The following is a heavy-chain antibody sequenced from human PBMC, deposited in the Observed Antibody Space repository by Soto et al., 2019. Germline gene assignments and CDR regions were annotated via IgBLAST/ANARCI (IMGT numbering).Heavy chain of an antibody. D-gene: IGHD3-22*01. Sequence: GGSLRLSCAASGFTFSNAWMNWVRQAPGKGLEWVGRIKSKTDGGTTDYAAPVKGRFTISRDDSKTTLYLQMNSLKTEDTAVYYCTTDLPYYYDSSGYPPFDYWGQGTLVTVSS. J-gene: IGHJ4*02. CDR3: TTDLPYYYDSSGYPPFDY. V-gene: IGHV3-15*07. CDR2: IKSKTDGGTT. CDR1: GFTFSNAW.